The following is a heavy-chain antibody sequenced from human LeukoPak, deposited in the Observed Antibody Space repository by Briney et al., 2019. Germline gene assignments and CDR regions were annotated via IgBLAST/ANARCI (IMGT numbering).Heavy chain of an antibody. Sequence: GGSLRLSCAASGFTFSSYWMSWVRQAPGKGLEWVANIKDDGSDKYYVDSVRGRFTISRDNAKNFLYLQMRGLRVADTAVYYCARGASHWGQGTVVTVSS. D-gene: IGHD6-6*01. CDR1: GFTFSSYW. V-gene: IGHV3-7*01. J-gene: IGHJ4*02. CDR2: IKDDGSDK. CDR3: ARGASH.